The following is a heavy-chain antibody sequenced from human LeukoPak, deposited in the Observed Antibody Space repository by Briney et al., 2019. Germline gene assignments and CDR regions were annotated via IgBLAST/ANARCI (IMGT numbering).Heavy chain of an antibody. CDR2: INAGNGNT. D-gene: IGHD2-2*01. Sequence: RASVKVSCKASGYTFTSYAMHWVRQAPGQRLEWMGWINAGNGNTKYSQKFQGRVTITRDTSASTAYMELSSLRSEDTAVYYCARGDIVVVPAAREYFQHWGQGTLVTVSS. CDR1: GYTFTSYA. V-gene: IGHV1-3*01. J-gene: IGHJ1*01. CDR3: ARGDIVVVPAAREYFQH.